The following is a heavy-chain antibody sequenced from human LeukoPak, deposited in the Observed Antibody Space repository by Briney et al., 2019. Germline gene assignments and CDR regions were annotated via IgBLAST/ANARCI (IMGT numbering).Heavy chain of an antibody. CDR1: GGSISSSSYY. Sequence: KASETLSLTCTVSGGSISSSSYYWSWIRQPPGKGLEWIGEINHSGSTNYNPSLKSRVTISVDTSKNQFSLKLSSVTAADTAVYYCARGLGGWLRLFDYWGQGTLVTVSS. J-gene: IGHJ4*02. CDR3: ARGLGGWLRLFDY. D-gene: IGHD6-19*01. CDR2: INHSGST. V-gene: IGHV4-39*07.